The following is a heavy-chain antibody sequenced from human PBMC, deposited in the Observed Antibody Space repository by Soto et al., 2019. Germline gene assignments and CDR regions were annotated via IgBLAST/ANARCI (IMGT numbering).Heavy chain of an antibody. J-gene: IGHJ4*02. CDR1: GGSISSYY. D-gene: IGHD6-25*01. CDR3: ARRGTNFVIDY. V-gene: IGHV4-59*01. Sequence: SETLSLTCTVSGGSISSYYWSWIRQPPGKGLEWIGYIYYSGSTNYNPSLKSRVTISVDTSKNQFSLKLSSVTAADTAVYYCARRGTNFVIDYWGQGTLVTVSS. CDR2: IYYSGST.